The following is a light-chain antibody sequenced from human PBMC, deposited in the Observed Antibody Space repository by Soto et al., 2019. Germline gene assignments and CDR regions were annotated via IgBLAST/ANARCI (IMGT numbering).Light chain of an antibody. CDR1: GSNIGAGSD. Sequence: QSVLTQPPSVSGAPGQRVTISCTGSGSNIGAGSDMHWYQQLPGTAPKLLVYGNNNRPSGVPDRFSGSKSATSASLAITGLQAEDEADYYCQSYDISLSGWVFGTGTKVTVL. CDR2: GNN. CDR3: QSYDISLSGWV. V-gene: IGLV1-40*01. J-gene: IGLJ1*01.